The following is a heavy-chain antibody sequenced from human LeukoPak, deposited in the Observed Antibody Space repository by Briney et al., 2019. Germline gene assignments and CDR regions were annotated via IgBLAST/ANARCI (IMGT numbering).Heavy chain of an antibody. J-gene: IGHJ4*02. Sequence: SETLSLTCAVYGGSFSGYYWSWIRQPPGKGLEWIGYIYYSGNTNYNPSLKSRVTISVDSSKNQFSLKLSSVTAADTAVYYCARHGGFVPYFDYWGQGTLVTVSS. CDR1: GGSFSGYY. CDR2: IYYSGNT. CDR3: ARHGGFVPYFDY. V-gene: IGHV4-59*08. D-gene: IGHD3-16*01.